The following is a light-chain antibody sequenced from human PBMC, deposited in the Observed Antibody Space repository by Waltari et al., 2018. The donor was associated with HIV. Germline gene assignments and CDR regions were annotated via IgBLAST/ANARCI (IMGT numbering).Light chain of an antibody. Sequence: QSMLTQPPSVSGAPGQWVTISCTGSSSTIGADYDVHWYQQIPGTAPKLLISGNKNRPSGVPDRFSASKSGTSASLTISGLQAEDEADYFCQSYDISLSASVVFGGGTRLTVL. CDR1: SSTIGADYD. V-gene: IGLV1-40*01. CDR3: QSYDISLSASVV. J-gene: IGLJ2*01. CDR2: GNK.